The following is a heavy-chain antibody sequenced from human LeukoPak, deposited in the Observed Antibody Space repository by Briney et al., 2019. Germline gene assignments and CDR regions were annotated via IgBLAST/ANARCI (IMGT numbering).Heavy chain of an antibody. CDR1: GFTFSSYT. Sequence: GESLRLSCAAFGFTFSSYTRNWVRQPPGKGLEWVSSISSSGSYIYYADSLKGRFTISRDNAKNSLYLQMNSLRAEDTAVYYCATPGYSGYIIGYYFDYWGQGTLVTVSS. CDR2: ISSSGSYI. D-gene: IGHD5-12*01. V-gene: IGHV3-21*06. J-gene: IGHJ4*02. CDR3: ATPGYSGYIIGYYFDY.